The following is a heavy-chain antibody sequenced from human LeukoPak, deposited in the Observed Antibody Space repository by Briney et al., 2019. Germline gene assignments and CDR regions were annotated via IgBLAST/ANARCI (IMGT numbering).Heavy chain of an antibody. CDR3: AKRPRGNYLDPFDY. J-gene: IGHJ4*02. Sequence: GGSLRLSCAASGFTFSTYGMHWVRQAPGKGLEWLAIIWYDGSNKYYADSVKGRFTISRDNSKNRLYLQMNSLRAEDTAVYYCAKRPRGNYLDPFDYWGQGTLVTVSS. CDR1: GFTFSTYG. V-gene: IGHV3-33*06. CDR2: IWYDGSNK. D-gene: IGHD3-10*01.